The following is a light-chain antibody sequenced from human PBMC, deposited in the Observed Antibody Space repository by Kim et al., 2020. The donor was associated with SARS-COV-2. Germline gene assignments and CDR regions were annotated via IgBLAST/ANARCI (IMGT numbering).Light chain of an antibody. CDR1: QDIRNH. CDR2: AAS. V-gene: IGKV1-27*01. CDR3: QKYDRVPWT. J-gene: IGKJ1*01. Sequence: ASVGDRVTITCRASQDIRNHLAWYQQRPGKVPKLLIYAASALHSGVPSRFGGSGSGTDFTLTITSLQPEDVATYYCQKYDRVPWTFGPGTKVDIK.